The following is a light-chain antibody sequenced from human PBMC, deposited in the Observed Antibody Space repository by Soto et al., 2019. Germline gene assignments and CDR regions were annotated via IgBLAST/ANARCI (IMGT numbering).Light chain of an antibody. CDR3: GTGDSSRSGHVV. CDR1: STNIGNNY. Sequence: QYVLTQPPSVSAAPGQKVTISCSGSSTNIGNNYVSWYQQLPGTAPKLLIYYSDKRLSVIPDRFSGSRSGTSATLDITGLQTGDEAEYDCGTGDSSRSGHVVFGGGTKLTVL. CDR2: YSD. V-gene: IGLV1-51*01. J-gene: IGLJ2*01.